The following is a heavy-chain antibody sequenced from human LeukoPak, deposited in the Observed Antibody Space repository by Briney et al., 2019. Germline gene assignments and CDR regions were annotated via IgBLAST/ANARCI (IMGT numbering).Heavy chain of an antibody. J-gene: IGHJ4*02. V-gene: IGHV4-59*01. D-gene: IGHD4-17*01. CDR2: IYYSGGT. CDR3: ARGDYGDFVY. Sequence: SETLSLTCTVSGDSIKNFYWSWIRQPPGKGLEWIGYIYYSGGTNSNPSLNSRVTISVDTSKNQFSLKLASVTAADTAIYYCARGDYGDFVYWGQGALVTVSS. CDR1: GDSIKNFY.